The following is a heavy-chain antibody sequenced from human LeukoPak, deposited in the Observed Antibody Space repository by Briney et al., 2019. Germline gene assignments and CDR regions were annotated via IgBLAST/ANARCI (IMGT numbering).Heavy chain of an antibody. CDR2: ISYDGSNK. CDR1: GFTFSSYA. J-gene: IGHJ3*02. Sequence: GGSLRLSCAASGFTFSSYAMHWVRQAPGKGLEWVAVISYDGSNKYYADSVKGRFTISRDNSKNTLYLQMNSLRAEDTAVYYCARDRTLVPAAMSYDAFDIWGQGTMVTVSS. D-gene: IGHD2-2*01. V-gene: IGHV3-30*04. CDR3: ARDRTLVPAAMSYDAFDI.